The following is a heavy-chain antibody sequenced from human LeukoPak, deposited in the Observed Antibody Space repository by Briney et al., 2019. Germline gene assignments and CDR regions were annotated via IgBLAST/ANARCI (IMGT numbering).Heavy chain of an antibody. CDR3: ARHRGDLFGRVGGNFDY. D-gene: IGHD2-21*01. V-gene: IGHV4-59*08. Sequence: SETLSLTCTVSGGSISSYYWSWIRQPPGKGLEWIGYIYYSGSTNYNPSLKSRVTISVDTSKNQFSLKLSSVTAADTAVYYCARHRGDLFGRVGGNFDYWGQGTLVTVSS. CDR2: IYYSGST. CDR1: GGSISSYY. J-gene: IGHJ4*02.